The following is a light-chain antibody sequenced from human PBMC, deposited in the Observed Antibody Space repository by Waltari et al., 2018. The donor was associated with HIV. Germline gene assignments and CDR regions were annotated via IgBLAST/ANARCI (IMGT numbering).Light chain of an antibody. Sequence: DIQMTQSPSSVSVSVGDRVTITCRASQDISSWLVWYQQKPGKAPKLLIQAASILQSGVPSRFSGSGSGTDFTLTINSLQAGDFATYYCQQADRIPITFGQGTRLEIK. CDR3: QQADRIPIT. CDR2: AAS. V-gene: IGKV1-12*01. CDR1: QDISSW. J-gene: IGKJ5*01.